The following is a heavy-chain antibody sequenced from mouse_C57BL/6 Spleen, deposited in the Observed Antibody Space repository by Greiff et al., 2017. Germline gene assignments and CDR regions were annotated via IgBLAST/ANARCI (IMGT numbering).Heavy chain of an antibody. V-gene: IGHV5-17*01. Sequence: EVKLVESGGGLVKPGGSLKLSCAASGFTFSDYGMHWVRQAPEKGLEWVAYISSGSSTIYYADTVKGRFTISRDNAKNTLFLQMTSLRSEDTAMYYCARRPTTFFDVWGTGTTVTVSS. CDR1: GFTFSDYG. CDR2: ISSGSSTI. D-gene: IGHD2-12*01. J-gene: IGHJ1*03. CDR3: ARRPTTFFDV.